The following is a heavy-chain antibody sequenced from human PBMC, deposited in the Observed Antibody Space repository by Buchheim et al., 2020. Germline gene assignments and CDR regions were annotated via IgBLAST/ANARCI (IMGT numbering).Heavy chain of an antibody. Sequence: QLQLQESGPGLVRPSETLSLTCSVSGGSIGSATDYWGWFRQSPGKGLEWIGSIKDSGSTFYNPSLKSRVAISADMSKAQFSLNLNSVTAADTAVYYCARDFGYWGQGIL. V-gene: IGHV4-39*02. J-gene: IGHJ4*02. CDR1: GGSIGSATDY. D-gene: IGHD3-10*01. CDR2: IKDSGST. CDR3: ARDFGY.